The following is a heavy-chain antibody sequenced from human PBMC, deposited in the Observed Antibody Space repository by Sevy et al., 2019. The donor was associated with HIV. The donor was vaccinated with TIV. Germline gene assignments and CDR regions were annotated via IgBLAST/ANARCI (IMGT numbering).Heavy chain of an antibody. CDR1: GFTFSTYA. J-gene: IGHJ6*02. CDR3: VINYDFWSGFPSADV. Sequence: GGSLRLSCAASGFTFSTYAMSWVRQAPGKGLEWVSAISGSGDSTYYAGSVKGRFTISRDNSKNTLYLEMNSLRAEDTALYYCVINYDFWSGFPSADVWGQGTTVTVSS. CDR2: ISGSGDST. D-gene: IGHD3-3*01. V-gene: IGHV3-23*01.